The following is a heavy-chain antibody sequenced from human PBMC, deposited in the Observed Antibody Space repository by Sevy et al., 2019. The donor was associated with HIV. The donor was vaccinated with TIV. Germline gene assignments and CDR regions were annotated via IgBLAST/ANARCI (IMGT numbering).Heavy chain of an antibody. CDR3: ARDLPPSATTVAHFDC. V-gene: IGHV3-48*03. D-gene: IGHD4-17*01. CDR1: GFIFSSYE. CDR2: ISNSGSAL. Sequence: GGSLRLSCAASGFIFSSYEMNWVRQAPGKGLEWISYISNSGSALYYSDSVKGRFTISRDNAKNSQYLQMNSLRVEDTAVYYCARDLPPSATTVAHFDCWGQGTQVTVSS. J-gene: IGHJ4*02.